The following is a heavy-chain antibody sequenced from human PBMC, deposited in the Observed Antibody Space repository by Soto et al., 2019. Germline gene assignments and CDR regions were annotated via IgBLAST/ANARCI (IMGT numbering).Heavy chain of an antibody. V-gene: IGHV4-61*01. J-gene: IGHJ3*02. CDR1: GGSVISGSYC. CDR3: ARALYYYDSSGYYADAFDI. D-gene: IGHD3-22*01. Sequence: SETLSLTCTVSGGSVISGSYCCIWIREPPGNGLELIGYIYYSGSTNYNPSLKSRVTISVDTSKNQFSLKLSSVTAADTAVYYCARALYYYDSSGYYADAFDIWGQGTMVTVSS. CDR2: IYYSGST.